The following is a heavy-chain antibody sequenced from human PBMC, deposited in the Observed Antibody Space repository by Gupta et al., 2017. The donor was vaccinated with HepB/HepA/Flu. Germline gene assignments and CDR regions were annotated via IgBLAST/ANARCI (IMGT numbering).Heavy chain of an antibody. CDR2: IYYSGST. V-gene: IGHV4-59*01. J-gene: IGHJ6*03. CDR3: ARGAIFGVMDV. CDR1: GDSIRNYY. Sequence: QVQLQESGPGLVKPSETLSLTCTVYGDSIRNYYWVWIRQSPGKGLEWIGNIYYSGSTHYNPSLQSRVAISIDTSKRHFSLNLSSVTAADTAVYFCARGAIFGVMDVWGKGTTVTVSS. D-gene: IGHD3-3*01.